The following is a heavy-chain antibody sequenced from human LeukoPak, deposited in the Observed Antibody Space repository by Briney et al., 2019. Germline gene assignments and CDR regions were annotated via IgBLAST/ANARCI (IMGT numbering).Heavy chain of an antibody. CDR1: GYTLTELS. D-gene: IGHD4-17*01. J-gene: IGHJ4*02. Sequence: ASVTVSCKVSGYTLTELSMHWVRQAPGKGLEWMGGFDPEDGETIYAQKFQGRVTMTEDTSTDTAYMELSSLRSEDTAVYYCATSAITVTTFGGFDYWGQGTLVTVSS. V-gene: IGHV1-24*01. CDR3: ATSAITVTTFGGFDY. CDR2: FDPEDGET.